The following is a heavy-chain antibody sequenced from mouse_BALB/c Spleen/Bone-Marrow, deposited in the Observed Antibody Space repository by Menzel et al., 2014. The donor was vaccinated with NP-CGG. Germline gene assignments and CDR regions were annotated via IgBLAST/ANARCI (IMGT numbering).Heavy chain of an antibody. V-gene: IGHV1S81*02. CDR3: TREGDSPFAY. CDR1: GYTFTSYY. D-gene: IGHD2-13*01. J-gene: IGHJ3*01. Sequence: LVESGAELVKPGASVKLSCKASGYTFTSYYMYWVKQRPGQGLEWIGEINPSNGGTNFNEKFKSKATLTVDKSSSPAYMQLSSLTSEDSAVYYCTREGDSPFAYWGQGTLVTVSA. CDR2: INPSNGGT.